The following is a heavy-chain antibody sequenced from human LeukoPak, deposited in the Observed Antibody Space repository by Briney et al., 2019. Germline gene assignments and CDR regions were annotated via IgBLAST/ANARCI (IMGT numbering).Heavy chain of an antibody. D-gene: IGHD3-16*01. V-gene: IGHV1-2*02. Sequence: ASVKVSCKASGCTFTDYYMHWVRQAPGQGLEWMGWINPNSGVTNYAQNFQGRVTMTRDTSISTAYMELTWLSPDDTAVYYCARERSNGGLRLDFWGQGTLVTASS. CDR1: GCTFTDYY. CDR2: INPNSGVT. CDR3: ARERSNGGLRLDF. J-gene: IGHJ4*02.